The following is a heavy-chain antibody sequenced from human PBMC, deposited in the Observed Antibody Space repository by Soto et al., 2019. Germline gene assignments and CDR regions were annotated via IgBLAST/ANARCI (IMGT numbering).Heavy chain of an antibody. CDR1: GGSISGYY. CDR2: IYYSGTT. V-gene: IGHV4-59*13. Sequence: PSETLSLTCTVSGGSISGYYWSWIRQPPGKGLEWIGYIYYSGTTNYNPSLKSRVTISVDTSKNQFSLKLSSVTAADTAVYYCARDQDWFDPWGQGTLVTVSS. J-gene: IGHJ5*02. CDR3: ARDQDWFDP.